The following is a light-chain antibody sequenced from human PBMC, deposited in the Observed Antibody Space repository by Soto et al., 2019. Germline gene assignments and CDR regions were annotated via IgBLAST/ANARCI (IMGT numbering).Light chain of an antibody. J-gene: IGKJ1*01. CDR3: QHYSNWLWT. Sequence: EIVMTQSPATLSVSPGERATLSCRASQSVSSKLAWYQQKLGQAPRLLIYDASTRATGSPSRVSGSGSGTEFTLTISSLQSEDFAVYYCQHYSNWLWTFGQGTKVEIK. CDR1: QSVSSK. CDR2: DAS. V-gene: IGKV3-15*01.